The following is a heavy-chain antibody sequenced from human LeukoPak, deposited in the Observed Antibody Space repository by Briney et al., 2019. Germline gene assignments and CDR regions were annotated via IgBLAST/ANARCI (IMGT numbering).Heavy chain of an antibody. CDR2: VYPSAGTS. CDR3: VREYHGGYFDF. V-gene: IGHV1-46*03. J-gene: IGHJ4*02. Sequence: ASVKVSCKASGYIFTSYYMHWVRQAPGQGLEWLGVVYPSAGTSDPAQRFRARITLSDDTSTSTAYMELRILKSEDTAIYFCVREYHGGYFDFWGQGTLVTVSS. D-gene: IGHD3-16*01. CDR1: GYIFTSYY.